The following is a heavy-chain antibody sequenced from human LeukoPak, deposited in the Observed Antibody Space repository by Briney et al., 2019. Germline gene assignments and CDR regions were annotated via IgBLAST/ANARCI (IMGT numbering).Heavy chain of an antibody. CDR3: ARDGVLDFWRTTKRRGIWFDP. V-gene: IGHV3-21*01. Sequence: GGSLRLSCAASGFAFSSYSMNWVRQAPGKGLEWVSSISSSSSYIYYADSVKGRFTISRDNAKNSLYLQMNSLRAEDTAVYYCARDGVLDFWRTTKRRGIWFDPWGQGTLVTVSS. CDR2: ISSSSSYI. D-gene: IGHD3-3*01. J-gene: IGHJ5*02. CDR1: GFAFSSYS.